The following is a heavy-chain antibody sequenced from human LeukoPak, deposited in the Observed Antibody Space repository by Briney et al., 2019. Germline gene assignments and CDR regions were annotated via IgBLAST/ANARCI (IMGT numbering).Heavy chain of an antibody. CDR1: GYSISSGYY. Sequence: SETLSPTCAVSGYSISSGYYWGWIRQPPGKGLEWIGSIYHSGSTYYNPSLKSRVTISVDTSKNQFSLKLSSVTAADTAVYYCARDEWELLHYFDYWGQGTLVTVSS. CDR2: IYHSGST. J-gene: IGHJ4*02. CDR3: ARDEWELLHYFDY. V-gene: IGHV4-38-2*02. D-gene: IGHD1-26*01.